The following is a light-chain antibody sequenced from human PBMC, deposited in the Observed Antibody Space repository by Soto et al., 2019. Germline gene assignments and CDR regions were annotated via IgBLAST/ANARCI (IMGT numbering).Light chain of an antibody. J-gene: IGLJ2*01. V-gene: IGLV2-8*01. Sequence: QSALTQPPSASGSPGQSVTISCTGTSSDVGGYNYVSWYQHHPGKAPKLMIYELNKRPSGVPDRFSGSKSGNTASLTVSGLQAEDEADYYCSSYAGSNNPVVFGGGTQLTVL. CDR1: SSDVGGYNY. CDR2: ELN. CDR3: SSYAGSNNPVV.